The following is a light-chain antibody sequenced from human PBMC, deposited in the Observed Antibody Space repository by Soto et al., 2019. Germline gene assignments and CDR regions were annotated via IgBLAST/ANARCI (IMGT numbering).Light chain of an antibody. CDR3: SSYTCSSSLV. V-gene: IGLV2-14*01. J-gene: IGLJ1*01. CDR2: EVR. Sequence: QSVLSHPSSVSGSPGESICISCPRTTSDVGGYNYVTWNQQRPGKAPKPMISEVRYRPSGVSDRFSGSKSGNTASLTISGLQAEDEADYYSSSYTCSSSLVFGGGTKVTVL. CDR1: TSDVGGYNY.